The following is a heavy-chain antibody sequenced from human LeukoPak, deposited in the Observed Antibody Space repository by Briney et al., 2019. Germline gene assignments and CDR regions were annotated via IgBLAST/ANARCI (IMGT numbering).Heavy chain of an antibody. CDR1: GYXFTKYG. CDR2: ISAYNGDT. CDR3: ASNTGSDGSGYAY. D-gene: IGHD3-22*01. Sequence: ASVKVSCKASGYXFTKYGVTWVRQAPGQGLEWMAWISAYNGDTNYDQKLQGRVTVTRDTSTSTVYMELRSLRSDDTAVYYCASNTGSDGSGYAYWGPGSPVTVSS. V-gene: IGHV1-18*01. J-gene: IGHJ4*02.